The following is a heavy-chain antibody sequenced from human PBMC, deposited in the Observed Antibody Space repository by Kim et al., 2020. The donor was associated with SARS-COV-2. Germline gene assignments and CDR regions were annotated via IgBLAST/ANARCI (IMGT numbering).Heavy chain of an antibody. CDR3: AKGYCTSGVCYGAFDI. D-gene: IGHD2-8*01. J-gene: IGHJ3*02. Sequence: GGSLRLSCAASGFTFDDYAMHWVRQAPGKGLEWVSGISWNSGSIGYADSVKGRFTISRDNAKNSLYLQMNSLRAEDTALYYCAKGYCTSGVCYGAFDIWG. CDR2: ISWNSGSI. V-gene: IGHV3-9*01. CDR1: GFTFDDYA.